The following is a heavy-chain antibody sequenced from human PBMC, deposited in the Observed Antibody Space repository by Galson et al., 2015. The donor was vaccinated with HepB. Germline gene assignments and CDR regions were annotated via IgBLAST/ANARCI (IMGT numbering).Heavy chain of an antibody. CDR2: IDWDDDK. CDR3: ARIRDSTIGGYYFDY. J-gene: IGHJ4*02. D-gene: IGHD3-16*01. Sequence: LVKPPQTLTLTCPFSGFSLSTSGMCVSWIRQPPGKALEWLTLIDWDDDKYYSTSLKTRLTISKDTSKNQVVLTMTNMDPVDTATYYCARIRDSTIGGYYFDYGGQVTLVTVSS. CDR1: GFSLSTSGMC. V-gene: IGHV2-70*01.